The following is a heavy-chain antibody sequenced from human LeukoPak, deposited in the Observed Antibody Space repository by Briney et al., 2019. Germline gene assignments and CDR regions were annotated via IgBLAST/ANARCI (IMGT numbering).Heavy chain of an antibody. D-gene: IGHD1-26*01. CDR3: ARVGRYCMDV. Sequence: SETLSLTCSVSGGSISSYYWSWIRQPPGKGLEYIGHVHDSGSTNYNPSLKSRVTISIDTSKNQFSLKLSSVAAADTAVYYCARVGRYCMDVWGKGSTVTVSS. V-gene: IGHV4-59*01. CDR1: GGSISSYY. J-gene: IGHJ6*03. CDR2: VHDSGST.